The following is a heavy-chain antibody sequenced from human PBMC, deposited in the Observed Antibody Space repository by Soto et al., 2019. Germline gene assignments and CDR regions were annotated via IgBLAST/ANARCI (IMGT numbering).Heavy chain of an antibody. J-gene: IGHJ5*02. CDR2: IIPIIGII. CDR1: GGTFSTHT. V-gene: IGHV1-69*04. Sequence: ASVKVSCKASGGTFSTHTITWVRQAPGQGFEWMGRIIPIIGIINYAQKFQGRVTITADKFTGTAYMELTRLRSDDTAVYYCAGDPDSHYNDSHASSYPWGQGTLVTVSS. CDR3: AGDPDSHYNDSHASSYP. D-gene: IGHD3-22*01.